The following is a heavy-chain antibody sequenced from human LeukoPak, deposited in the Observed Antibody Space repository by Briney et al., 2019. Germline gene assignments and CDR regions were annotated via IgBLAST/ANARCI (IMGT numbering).Heavy chain of an antibody. J-gene: IGHJ6*03. CDR2: IWYDGSNK. CDR3: AKVVGMVTTNFYFYYYYMDV. Sequence: GGSLRLSCAASGFTFSSYGMHWVRQTPGKGLEWVAFIWYDGSNKYYGDSVKGRFSISRDNSKNTLYLQMNSLRAEDTAVYYCAKVVGMVTTNFYFYYYYMDVWGKGTTVTISS. D-gene: IGHD4-17*01. CDR1: GFTFSSYG. V-gene: IGHV3-30*02.